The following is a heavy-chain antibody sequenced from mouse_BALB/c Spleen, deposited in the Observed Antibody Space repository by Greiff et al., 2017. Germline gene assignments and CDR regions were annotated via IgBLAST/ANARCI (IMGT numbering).Heavy chain of an antibody. CDR3: ARGYFGSVAY. D-gene: IGHD1-1*01. CDR2: IDPSDSYT. J-gene: IGHJ3*01. Sequence: VQLQQPGAELVKPGASVKLSCKASGYTFTSYWMHWVKQRPGQGLEWIGEIDPSDSYTNYNQKFKGKATLTVDKSSSTAYMQLSSLTSEDSGVYYCARGYFGSVAYWGQGTLVTVSA. V-gene: IGHV1-69*02. CDR1: GYTFTSYW.